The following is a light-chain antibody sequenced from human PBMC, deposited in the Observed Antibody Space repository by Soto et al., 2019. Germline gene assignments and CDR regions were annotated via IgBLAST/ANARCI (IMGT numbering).Light chain of an antibody. CDR3: QQRSNWPVT. CDR2: DAS. J-gene: IGKJ2*01. CDR1: QSVSSY. Sequence: EIVLTQSPATLSLSPGERATLSCRASQSVSSYLAWYQQKPGQAPRLLIYDASNRATGIPARFSGSGSGTYFTLTISSLEPEDFAVYYGQQRSNWPVTFGQGTKLEIK. V-gene: IGKV3-11*01.